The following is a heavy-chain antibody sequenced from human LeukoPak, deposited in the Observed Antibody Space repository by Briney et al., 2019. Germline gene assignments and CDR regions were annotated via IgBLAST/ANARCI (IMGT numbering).Heavy chain of an antibody. J-gene: IGHJ5*02. V-gene: IGHV3-23*01. CDR3: GKGVELGYSRSNWFVP. Sequence: GGSLRLSCAASGFTFSSYAMSWVRQAPGKGLEWVSAISGSGGSTYYADSVKGRFTISRDNSKNTLYLQMNSLRAEDPAVFYCGKGVELGYSRSNWFVPWGQKTLVTASP. CDR2: ISGSGGST. CDR1: GFTFSSYA. D-gene: IGHD3-22*01.